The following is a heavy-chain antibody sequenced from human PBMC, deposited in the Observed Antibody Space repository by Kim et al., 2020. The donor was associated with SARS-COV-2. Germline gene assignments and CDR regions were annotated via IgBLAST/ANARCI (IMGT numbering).Heavy chain of an antibody. Sequence: GESLKISCKGSGYSFTSYWISWVRQMPGKGLEWMGRIDPSDSYTNYSPSFQGHVTISADKSISTAYLQWSSLKASDTAMYYCARLEEAAVVPASFDYWGQGTLVTVSS. J-gene: IGHJ4*02. CDR1: GYSFTSYW. D-gene: IGHD2-2*01. CDR3: ARLEEAAVVPASFDY. CDR2: IDPSDSYT. V-gene: IGHV5-10-1*01.